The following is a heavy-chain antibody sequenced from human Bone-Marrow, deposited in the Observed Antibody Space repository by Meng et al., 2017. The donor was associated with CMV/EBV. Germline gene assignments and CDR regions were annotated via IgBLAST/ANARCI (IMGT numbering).Heavy chain of an antibody. CDR2: INPNSDGT. CDR3: ARGGYCSSTSCSDYYYYYGMDV. CDR1: GYTFTGYY. D-gene: IGHD2-2*01. V-gene: IGHV1-2*02. J-gene: IGHJ6*02. Sequence: ASVKVSCKASGYTFTGYYMHWVRQAPGQGLEWMGWINPNSDGTNYAQKFQGRVTMTRDTSISTAYMELSRLRSDDTAVYYCARGGYCSSTSCSDYYYYYGMDVWGQGTTVTVSS.